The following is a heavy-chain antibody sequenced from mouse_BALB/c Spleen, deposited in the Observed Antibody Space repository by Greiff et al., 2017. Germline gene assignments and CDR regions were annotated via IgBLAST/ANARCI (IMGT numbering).Heavy chain of an antibody. D-gene: IGHD1-1*01. V-gene: IGHV1-67*01. CDR1: GYTFTDYA. Sequence: QVQLKQSGPELVRPGVSVKISCKGSGYTFTDYAMHWVKQSHAKSLEWIGVISTYYGNTNYNQKFKGKATMTVDKSSSTAYMELARLTSEDSAIYYCARSIYYGNYAMDYWGQGTSVTVSS. CDR2: ISTYYGNT. J-gene: IGHJ4*01. CDR3: ARSIYYGNYAMDY.